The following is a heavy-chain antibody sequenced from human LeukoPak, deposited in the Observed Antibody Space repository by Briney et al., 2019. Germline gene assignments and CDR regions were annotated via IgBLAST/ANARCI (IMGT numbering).Heavy chain of an antibody. Sequence: GASVKVSCKVSGYTLTEVSMHWVRQAPGKGLEWMGGFDPEDGETIYAQKFQGRVNMTEDTSTDIAYMELSSLRSEDTAVYYCARVRQQLYEVFDPWGQGTLVTVSS. CDR2: FDPEDGET. V-gene: IGHV1-24*01. CDR1: GYTLTEVS. J-gene: IGHJ5*02. CDR3: ARVRQQLYEVFDP. D-gene: IGHD6-13*01.